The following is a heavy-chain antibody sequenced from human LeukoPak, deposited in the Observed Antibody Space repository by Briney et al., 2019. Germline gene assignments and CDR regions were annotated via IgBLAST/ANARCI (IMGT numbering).Heavy chain of an antibody. Sequence: GGSLRLSCAASGLTFSRHYMSWVRQAPGKGLEWVANIKQDGRDKYYVDSVRGRFTISRDNAKNSLYLQMNSLRAEDTAVYYCAREGITAAGDDASDIWGQGTMVTVSS. J-gene: IGHJ3*02. CDR3: AREGITAAGDDASDI. CDR1: GLTFSRHY. CDR2: IKQDGRDK. V-gene: IGHV3-7*01. D-gene: IGHD6-13*01.